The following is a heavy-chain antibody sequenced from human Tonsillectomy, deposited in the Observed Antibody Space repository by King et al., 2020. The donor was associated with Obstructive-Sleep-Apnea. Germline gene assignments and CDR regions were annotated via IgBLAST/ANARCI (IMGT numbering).Heavy chain of an antibody. CDR2: IRSKANSYAT. CDR1: GFTFSGSA. J-gene: IGHJ5*02. V-gene: IGHV3-73*02. Sequence: VQLVESGGGLVQPGGSLKLSCAASGFTFSGSAMHWVRQASGKGLEWVGGIRSKANSYATAYAASVKGRFTISRDDSQITAYLQMNSLKTEDTAVYYCTRVPEGNWFDPWGQGTLVTVSS. CDR3: TRVPEGNWFDP.